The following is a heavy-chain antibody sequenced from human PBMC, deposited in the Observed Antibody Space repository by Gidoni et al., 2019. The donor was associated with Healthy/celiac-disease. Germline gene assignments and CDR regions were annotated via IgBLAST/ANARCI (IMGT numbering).Heavy chain of an antibody. Sequence: EVQLVESGGGLVQPGRSLRLSCAASGFTFDDYAMHWVRQAPGKGLEWVSGISRNSGSIGYADSVKGRFTISRDNAKNSLYLQMNSLRAEDTALYYCATSLAVTDEHCFDYWGQGTLVTVSS. CDR3: ATSLAVTDEHCFDY. V-gene: IGHV3-9*01. J-gene: IGHJ4*02. CDR2: ISRNSGSI. CDR1: GFTFDDYA. D-gene: IGHD2-21*02.